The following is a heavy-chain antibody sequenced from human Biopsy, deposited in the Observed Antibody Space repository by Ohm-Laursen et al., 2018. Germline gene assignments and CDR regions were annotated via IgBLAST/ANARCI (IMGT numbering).Heavy chain of an antibody. CDR3: ARVFCTSTTCYGLLDN. V-gene: IGHV1-18*01. CDR1: GYTFTSYD. J-gene: IGHJ4*02. D-gene: IGHD2/OR15-2a*01. CDR2: ISPFNDKT. Sequence: ASVKVSCKVSGYTFTSYDISWVRQAPGQGLEWMGWISPFNDKTSYPPKLQDRVTMTADTSTNTAHMELRSLRSDDTAVYYCARVFCTSTTCYGLLDNWGQGTVVTVSS.